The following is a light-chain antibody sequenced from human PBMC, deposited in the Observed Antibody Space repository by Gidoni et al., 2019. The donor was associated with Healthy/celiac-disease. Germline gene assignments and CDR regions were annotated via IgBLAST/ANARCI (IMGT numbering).Light chain of an antibody. Sequence: ELVLTPSPATLSLSPGERATLSCRASQSVSSYLAWYQQKPGKAPRLLIYDASNRATGIPARFSGSGSGTEFTLTISSLEPEDFAIYYCQQRSSWPRTFGQGTKVEIK. CDR3: QQRSSWPRT. CDR1: QSVSSY. J-gene: IGKJ1*01. V-gene: IGKV3-11*01. CDR2: DAS.